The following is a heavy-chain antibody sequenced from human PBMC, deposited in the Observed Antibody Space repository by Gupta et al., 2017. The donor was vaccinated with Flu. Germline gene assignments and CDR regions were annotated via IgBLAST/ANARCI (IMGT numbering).Heavy chain of an antibody. J-gene: IGHJ5*02. V-gene: IGHV3-30*18. CDR3: AKGGGKLATPFDP. CDR2: ISSDGSNK. Sequence: VQLVESGGGVVQPVRFLRVSCAASGFTLVCRDVHWVGQGSGKGLEWVAVISSDGSNKYYADSVKGRFTISRDNSKNTLYLQMNSLRVEDTAVYFCAKGGGKLATPFDPWGQGTLVTVSS. D-gene: IGHD5-12*01. CDR1: GFTLVCRD.